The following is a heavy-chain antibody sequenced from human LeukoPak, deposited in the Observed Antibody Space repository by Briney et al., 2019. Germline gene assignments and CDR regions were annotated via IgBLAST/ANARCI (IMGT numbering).Heavy chain of an antibody. CDR3: TYSSNGYSGAFDI. V-gene: IGHV4-39*01. CDR1: GGSISSSGYY. J-gene: IGHJ3*02. D-gene: IGHD3-22*01. CDR2: IYYSGST. Sequence: SETLSLTCTVSGGSISSSGYYWGWIRQPPGKGLEWIGSIYYSGSTYDNPSLKSRVTISVDTSKNQFSLKLTSVTAADTAVYYCTYSSNGYSGAFDIWGQGTMVTVSS.